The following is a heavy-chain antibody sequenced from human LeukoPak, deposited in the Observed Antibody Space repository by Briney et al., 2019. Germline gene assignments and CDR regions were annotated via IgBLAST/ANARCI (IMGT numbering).Heavy chain of an antibody. Sequence: SETLSLTCTVSSGPITSGAHYWSWIRQHPGKGLEWIGYIHYSGNTYYKSSLKSRVSLSIDTSKNQFSLQLSSVTAADTAVYYCAGDTSGYGDFEYWGQGTLVTVSS. CDR3: AGDTSGYGDFEY. J-gene: IGHJ4*02. CDR1: SGPITSGAHY. D-gene: IGHD5-12*01. CDR2: IHYSGNT. V-gene: IGHV4-31*03.